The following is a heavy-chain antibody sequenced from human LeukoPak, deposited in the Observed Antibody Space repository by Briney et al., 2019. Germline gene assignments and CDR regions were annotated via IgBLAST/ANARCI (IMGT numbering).Heavy chain of an antibody. CDR1: GFTVSSIY. J-gene: IGHJ3*02. CDR2: IYSGGST. V-gene: IGHV3-53*01. D-gene: IGHD4-11*01. CDR3: ARGNSNYGYVLDI. Sequence: GGSLRLSCAASGFTVSSIYMSWVRQAPGKGLEWVSVIYSGGSTYYADSVKGRFTISRDNARTSLYLQMNSLRAEDTAVYYCARGNSNYGYVLDIWGQGTMVTVSS.